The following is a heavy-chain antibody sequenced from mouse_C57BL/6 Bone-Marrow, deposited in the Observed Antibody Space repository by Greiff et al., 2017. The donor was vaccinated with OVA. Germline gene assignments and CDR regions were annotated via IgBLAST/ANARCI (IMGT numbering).Heavy chain of an antibody. CDR1: GYTFTRYG. D-gene: IGHD5-5*01. V-gene: IGHV1-81*01. CDR3: ARSFYLGWYFDV. J-gene: IGHJ1*03. Sequence: VQLQQSGAELARPGASVKLSCKASGYTFTRYGISWVKQRTGQGLECIGEIYPRSGNTYYNEKFKGKATLTADKSSSTAYMELRSLTSEDSAVYFCARSFYLGWYFDVWGTGTTVTVSS. CDR2: IYPRSGNT.